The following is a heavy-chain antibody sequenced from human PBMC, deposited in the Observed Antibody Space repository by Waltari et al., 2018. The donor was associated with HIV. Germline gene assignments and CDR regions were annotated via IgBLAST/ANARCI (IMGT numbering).Heavy chain of an antibody. CDR3: ASYHYYDSSGFDY. J-gene: IGHJ4*02. D-gene: IGHD3-22*01. V-gene: IGHV4-38-2*01. CDR2: IYHSGRT. Sequence: QVQLQESGPGLVKPSETLSLTCAVSGYSISSGYYWGWIRQPPGKGLEWIGSIYHSGRTYYNPSLKSRVTISVDTSKNQFSLKLSSVTAADTAVYYCASYHYYDSSGFDYWGQGTLVTVSS. CDR1: GYSISSGYY.